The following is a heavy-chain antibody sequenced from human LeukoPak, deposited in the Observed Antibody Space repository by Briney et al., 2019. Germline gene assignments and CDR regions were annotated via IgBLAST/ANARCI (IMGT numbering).Heavy chain of an antibody. CDR1: GYTFTGYF. V-gene: IGHV1-2*02. Sequence: GGSVKVSCKASGYTFTGYFMHCVRQAPGPGVGWMGWFNPNIGGTNYAQTFQGRVTMTRSTAVSTAYMELSRLRADDTAMYYCAIATGDYRSWAYYYMDVWGKGTTVTVSS. CDR2: FNPNIGGT. J-gene: IGHJ6*03. CDR3: AIATGDYRSWAYYYMDV. D-gene: IGHD4-17*01.